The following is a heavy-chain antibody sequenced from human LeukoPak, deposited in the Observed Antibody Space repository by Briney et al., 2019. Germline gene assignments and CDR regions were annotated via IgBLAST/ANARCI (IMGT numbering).Heavy chain of an antibody. Sequence: PGGSLRLSCAASGFTFSTYAMSWVRQAPGKGLEWVSAISNSGSSTYCADSVKGRFTISRDTSKNTLYLQMNSLRAEDTAVYYCAKGRTLDYWDQGTLVTVSS. CDR2: ISNSGSST. CDR1: GFTFSTYA. V-gene: IGHV3-23*01. J-gene: IGHJ4*02. CDR3: AKGRTLDY.